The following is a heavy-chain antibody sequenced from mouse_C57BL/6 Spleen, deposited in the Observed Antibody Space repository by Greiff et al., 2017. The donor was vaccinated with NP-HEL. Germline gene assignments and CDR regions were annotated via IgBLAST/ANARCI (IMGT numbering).Heavy chain of an antibody. J-gene: IGHJ3*01. CDR2: IHPNSGST. CDR3: AREDITTVVKGFAY. D-gene: IGHD1-1*01. CDR1: GYTFTSYW. V-gene: IGHV1-64*01. Sequence: QVQLQQPGAELVKPGASVKLSCKASGYTFTSYWMHWVKQRPGQGLEWIGMIHPNSGSTNYNEKFKSKATLTVDKSSSTAYMQLSSLTSEDSAVYYCAREDITTVVKGFAYWGQGTLVTVSA.